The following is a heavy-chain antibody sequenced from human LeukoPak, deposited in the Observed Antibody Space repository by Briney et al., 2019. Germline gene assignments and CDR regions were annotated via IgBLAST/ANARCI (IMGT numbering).Heavy chain of an antibody. J-gene: IGHJ3*02. CDR2: IYYSGST. V-gene: IGHV4-59*01. D-gene: IGHD5-12*01. CDR3: ARSRSGYSYDHAAFDI. Sequence: PSETLSLTCTVSSGSISSYYWSWIRQPPGKGLEWIGYIYYSGSTNYNPSLKSRVTISVDTSRNQFSLKLSSVTAADTAVYYCARSRSGYSYDHAAFDIWGQGTMVTVSS. CDR1: SGSISSYY.